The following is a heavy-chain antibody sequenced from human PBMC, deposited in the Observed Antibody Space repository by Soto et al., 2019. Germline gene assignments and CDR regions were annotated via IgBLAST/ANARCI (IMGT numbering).Heavy chain of an antibody. Sequence: ASVKVSCKASGYTFTSYGISWVRQAPGQGLEWMGWISAYNGNTNYAQKLQGRVTMTTDTSTSTAYMELRSLRSDDTAVYCCAREDIVVVPAASLNYYGMDVWGQGTTVTVSS. CDR2: ISAYNGNT. D-gene: IGHD2-2*01. V-gene: IGHV1-18*04. CDR1: GYTFTSYG. J-gene: IGHJ6*02. CDR3: AREDIVVVPAASLNYYGMDV.